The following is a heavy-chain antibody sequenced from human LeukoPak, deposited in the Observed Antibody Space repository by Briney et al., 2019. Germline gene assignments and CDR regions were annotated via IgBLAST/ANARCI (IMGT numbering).Heavy chain of an antibody. Sequence: GGSLRLSCAASGFTFSSYEMNWVRQAPGKGLEWVSYISSSGSSIYYADSVKGRLTISRDNSKNTLYLQMNSLRVEDTAVYYCAREQKNYGGLDYWGQGALVAVSS. CDR3: AREQKNYGGLDY. D-gene: IGHD4-23*01. J-gene: IGHJ4*02. V-gene: IGHV3-48*03. CDR2: ISSSGSSI. CDR1: GFTFSSYE.